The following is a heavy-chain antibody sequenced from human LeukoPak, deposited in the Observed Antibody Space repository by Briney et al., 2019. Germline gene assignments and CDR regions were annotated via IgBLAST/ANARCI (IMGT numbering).Heavy chain of an antibody. CDR3: AREPVVVVAADNWFDP. D-gene: IGHD2-15*01. V-gene: IGHV3-21*01. CDR2: ISRSSYYI. CDR1: GFTFSSYE. J-gene: IGHJ5*02. Sequence: PGGSLRLSCAASGFTFSSYEMNWVRQAPGKGLEWVSSISRSSYYIYYTDSVKGRFTISRDNAKNSLYLQMNSLRAEDTAVYYCAREPVVVVAADNWFDPWGQGTLVTVSS.